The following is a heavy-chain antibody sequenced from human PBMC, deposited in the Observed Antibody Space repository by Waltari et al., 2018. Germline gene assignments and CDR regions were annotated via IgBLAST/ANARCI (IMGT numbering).Heavy chain of an antibody. J-gene: IGHJ4*02. Sequence: EVQLVETGGGLIQPGGSLRLSCAASGFTVSSNYMSWVRQAPGKGLEWVSVIYSGGSTYYADSVKGRFTISRDNSKNTLYLQMNRLRAADTAVYYWARDEGYGSGSYLWGQGTLVTVSS. V-gene: IGHV3-53*02. D-gene: IGHD3-10*01. CDR1: GFTVSSNY. CDR2: IYSGGST. CDR3: ARDEGYGSGSYL.